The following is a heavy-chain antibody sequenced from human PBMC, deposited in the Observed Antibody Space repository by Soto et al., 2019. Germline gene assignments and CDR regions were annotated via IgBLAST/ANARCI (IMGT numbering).Heavy chain of an antibody. CDR3: ARAPSTVVTGSYWYFDL. V-gene: IGHV4-61*01. CDR2: IYYSGST. CDR1: GGSVSSGSYY. J-gene: IGHJ2*01. Sequence: QVQLQESGPGLVKPSETLSLTCTVSGGSVSSGSYYWSWIRQPPGKGLEWIGYIYYSGSTNYNPSLKSRVTISVDTSKNQFYLKLSSVTAADTAVYYCARAPSTVVTGSYWYFDLWGRGTLVTVSS. D-gene: IGHD4-17*01.